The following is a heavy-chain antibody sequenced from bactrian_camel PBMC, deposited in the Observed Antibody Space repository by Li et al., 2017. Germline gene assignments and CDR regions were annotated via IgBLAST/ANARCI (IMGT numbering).Heavy chain of an antibody. CDR1: GYTYSTYC. J-gene: IGHJ4*01. CDR2: IDGDDSL. Sequence: VQLVESGGGSVQAGGSLRLQCAAFGYTYSTYCLGWFRQAPGKEREGVAVIDGDDSLGYDPSVQGRFTISTDSAKQTVFLQMRSLKPEDTGMYYCAADVCPPVWWLLVGPEEYTNWGQGTQVTVS. CDR3: AADVCPPVWWLLVGPEEYTN. V-gene: IGHV3S10*01. D-gene: IGHD2*01.